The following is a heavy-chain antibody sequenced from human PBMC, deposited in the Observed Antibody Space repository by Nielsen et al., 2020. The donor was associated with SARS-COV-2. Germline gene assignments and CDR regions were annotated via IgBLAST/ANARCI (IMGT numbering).Heavy chain of an antibody. CDR2: INPSGGST. V-gene: IGHV1-46*01. CDR3: ARDLAGPNSSSWYLRFDY. CDR1: GYTFTSYA. D-gene: IGHD6-13*01. J-gene: IGHJ4*02. Sequence: ASVKVSCKASGYTFTSYAMHWVRQAPGQGLEWMGIINPSGGSTSYAQKFQGRVTMTRDTSTSTVYMELSSLRSEDTAVYYCARDLAGPNSSSWYLRFDYWGQGTLVTVSS.